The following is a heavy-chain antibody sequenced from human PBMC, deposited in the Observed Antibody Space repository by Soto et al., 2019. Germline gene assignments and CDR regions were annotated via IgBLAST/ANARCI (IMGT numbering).Heavy chain of an antibody. CDR3: ARVRARITLVNWFDP. J-gene: IGHJ5*02. Sequence: QVQLVESGGGVVQPGRSLRLSCAASGFTFSSYAMHWVRQAPGKGLEWVAVISYDGSNKYYADSVKGRFTISRDNSKNSLYLQMNSLRAEDTAGYYGARVRARITLVNWFDPWGQGTLVTVSS. CDR1: GFTFSSYA. V-gene: IGHV3-30-3*01. CDR2: ISYDGSNK. D-gene: IGHD2-15*01.